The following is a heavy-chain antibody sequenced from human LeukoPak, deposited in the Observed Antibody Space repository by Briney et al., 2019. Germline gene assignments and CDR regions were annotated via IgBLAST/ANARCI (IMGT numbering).Heavy chain of an antibody. Sequence: ASVKVSCKTSGGTFTSYAITWVRQAPGQGLEWMGKIIPISGTTDYAQKFQGRVTFTADESTSTAYMELSSLRSEDTALYYCARKLRLGGNWFDPWGQGTLVTVSS. CDR3: ARKLRLGGNWFDP. V-gene: IGHV1-69*13. CDR1: GGTFTSYA. CDR2: IIPISGTT. J-gene: IGHJ5*02. D-gene: IGHD1-26*01.